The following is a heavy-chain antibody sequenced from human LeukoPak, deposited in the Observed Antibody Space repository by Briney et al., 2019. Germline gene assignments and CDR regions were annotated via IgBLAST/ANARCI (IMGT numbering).Heavy chain of an antibody. CDR3: ARTNGYSYGNDFDY. J-gene: IGHJ4*02. CDR2: ISYSGST. V-gene: IGHV4-39*07. D-gene: IGHD5-18*01. Sequence: WFRQAPGKGLEWIESISYSGSTYYNPSLKSRVTISVDTSKNQFSLKLSSVTAADTAVYYCARTNGYSYGNDFDYWGQGTLVTVSS.